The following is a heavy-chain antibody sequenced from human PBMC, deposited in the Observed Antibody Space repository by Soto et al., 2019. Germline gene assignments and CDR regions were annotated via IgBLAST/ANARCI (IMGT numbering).Heavy chain of an antibody. Sequence: PGGSLRLSCAASGFSFNTYWMSWVRQAPGKGLEWVANIKPDGSEMWYVDSVKGRFAISRDNAKNSLFLQMNSVKVEDTAVYYCARGDYYDSSGPFSDAFDIWGQGTMVTVSS. D-gene: IGHD3-22*01. CDR3: ARGDYYDSSGPFSDAFDI. CDR2: IKPDGSEM. V-gene: IGHV3-7*04. J-gene: IGHJ3*02. CDR1: GFSFNTYW.